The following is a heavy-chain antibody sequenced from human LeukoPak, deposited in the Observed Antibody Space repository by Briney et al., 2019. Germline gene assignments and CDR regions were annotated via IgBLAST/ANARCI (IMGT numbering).Heavy chain of an antibody. CDR1: GYTFTSYA. Sequence: EASVKVSCKASGYTFTSYAMHWVRQAPGQRLEWMGWINAGNGNTKYSQKFQGRVTITRDTSASTAYMELSSLRSEDTAVYYCARSVNYSYYYYGMDVWGQGTTVTVSS. CDR3: ARSVNYSYYYYGMDV. D-gene: IGHD4-11*01. V-gene: IGHV1-3*01. CDR2: INAGNGNT. J-gene: IGHJ6*02.